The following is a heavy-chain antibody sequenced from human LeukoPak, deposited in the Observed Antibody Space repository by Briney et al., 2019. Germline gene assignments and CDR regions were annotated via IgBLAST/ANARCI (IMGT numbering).Heavy chain of an antibody. V-gene: IGHV3-53*01. CDR3: ARRGYNYGLDY. J-gene: IGHJ4*02. D-gene: IGHD5-18*01. Sequence: GGSLKLSCAASGFTFSTYAMHWVRQAPGKGLEWVSVIYSGGSTYYADSVKGRFTISRDHSKNTLYLQMNSLRAEDTAVYFCARRGYNYGLDYWGQGTLVTVSS. CDR2: IYSGGST. CDR1: GFTFSTYA.